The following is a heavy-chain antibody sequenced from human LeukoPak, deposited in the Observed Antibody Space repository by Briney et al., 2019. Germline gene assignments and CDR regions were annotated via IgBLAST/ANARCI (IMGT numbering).Heavy chain of an antibody. Sequence: GASVKVSCKASGGTFSSYAISWVRQAPGQGLEWMGGIIPIFGTANCAQKFQGRVTITTDESTSTAYMELSSLRSEDTAVYYCAGGLGSNYYYYYMDVWGKGTTVTVSS. V-gene: IGHV1-69*05. CDR1: GGTFSSYA. CDR3: AGGLGSNYYYYYMDV. D-gene: IGHD3-10*01. J-gene: IGHJ6*03. CDR2: IIPIFGTA.